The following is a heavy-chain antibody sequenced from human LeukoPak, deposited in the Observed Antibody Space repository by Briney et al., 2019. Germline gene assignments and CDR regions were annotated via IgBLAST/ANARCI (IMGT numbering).Heavy chain of an antibody. CDR2: LYPGGVT. CDR1: AASISSTTYY. CDR3: ARPYRSYGNFPFDY. Sequence: SETLSLTCTVSAASISSTTYYWGCVRQTPGKGLEWIANLYPGGVTHYNPSLRSRVFVSVDTSKNQFSLNLTSVTAADTAVYYCARPYRSYGNFPFDYWGRGTLVTVSS. J-gene: IGHJ4*02. V-gene: IGHV4-39*01. D-gene: IGHD5-18*01.